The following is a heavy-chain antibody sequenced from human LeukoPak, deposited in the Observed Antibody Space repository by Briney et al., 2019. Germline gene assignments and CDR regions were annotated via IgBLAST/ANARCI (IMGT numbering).Heavy chain of an antibody. J-gene: IGHJ4*02. Sequence: PGGSLRLSCAASGFTFSSYGMHWVRQAPGKGLEWVAVIWYDGSNKYYADSVKGRFTISRDNSKNTLYPQMNSLRAEDTAVYYCARDFSRADLYDYYDSSGYSDYWGQGTLVTVSS. CDR1: GFTFSSYG. CDR3: ARDFSRADLYDYYDSSGYSDY. V-gene: IGHV3-33*01. CDR2: IWYDGSNK. D-gene: IGHD3-22*01.